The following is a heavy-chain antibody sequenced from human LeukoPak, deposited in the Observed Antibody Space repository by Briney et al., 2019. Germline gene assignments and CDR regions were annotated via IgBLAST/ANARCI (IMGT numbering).Heavy chain of an antibody. V-gene: IGHV2-5*01. CDR1: GFSLSTSGVG. J-gene: IGHJ2*01. Sequence: SGPTLVKPTQTLTLTCTFSGFSLSTSGVGLGWIRQPPGKALEWLALIYWNDDKRYSPSLKSRLTITKDTSKNQVVLTMTNMDPVDTATYYCALPRTYGHYFSRRGSDWYLDLWGRGTLVTVSS. D-gene: IGHD4-17*01. CDR2: IYWNDDK. CDR3: ALPRTYGHYFSRRGSDWYLDL.